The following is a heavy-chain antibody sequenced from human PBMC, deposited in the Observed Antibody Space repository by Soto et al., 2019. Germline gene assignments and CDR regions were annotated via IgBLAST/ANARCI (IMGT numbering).Heavy chain of an antibody. CDR2: IYPGDSDT. CDR3: APTRLRYCSGGSCHNWFDP. D-gene: IGHD2-15*01. V-gene: IGHV5-51*01. J-gene: IGHJ5*02. Sequence: PGESLKISCKGSGYSFTSYWIGWVRQMPGKGLEWMGIIYPGDSDTIYSPSFQGQVTISADKSISTAYLQCSSLKASDTAMYYCAPTRLRYCSGGSCHNWFDPWGQGTLVTVSS. CDR1: GYSFTSYW.